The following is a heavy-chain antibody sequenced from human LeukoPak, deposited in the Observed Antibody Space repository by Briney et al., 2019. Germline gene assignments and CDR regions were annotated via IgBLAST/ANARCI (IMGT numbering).Heavy chain of an antibody. J-gene: IGHJ4*02. Sequence: ASVKVSCKASGYTFTGYYMHWVRQAPGQGLEWMGWINAKSGGTNYAQKFQGRVTMTRDTSISTAYMDLSRLRSDDTAVYYCARPYCSGGSCHDYFDYWGQGTLVTVSS. CDR3: ARPYCSGGSCHDYFDY. CDR1: GYTFTGYY. D-gene: IGHD2-15*01. V-gene: IGHV1-2*02. CDR2: INAKSGGT.